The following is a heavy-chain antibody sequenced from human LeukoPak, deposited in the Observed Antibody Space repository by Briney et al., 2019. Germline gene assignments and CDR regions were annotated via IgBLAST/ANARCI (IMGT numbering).Heavy chain of an antibody. CDR1: GCTFPSYG. CDR3: ARVASFVRDC. V-gene: IGHV1-18*01. J-gene: IGHJ4*02. CDR2: IGAYTGNT. Sequence: ASMPVSRKACGCTFPSYGFSWVRQAPGQGLEWMGWIGAYTGNTSYAQKLQGRVTMTTDTSTSIAYMELRILRSDDTAVYYCARVASFVRDCWGQATLVTVSS. D-gene: IGHD3-3*02.